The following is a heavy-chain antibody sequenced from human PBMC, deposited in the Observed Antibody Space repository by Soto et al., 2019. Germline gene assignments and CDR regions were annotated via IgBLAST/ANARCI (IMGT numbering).Heavy chain of an antibody. CDR1: GLNFSSYG. Sequence: QVQLVESGGGVVQPGRSLRLSCAASGLNFSSYGMHWVRKAPGKGLEWVAVISYDGSNKYYADSVKGRFTISRDNSKNTLYLQINSLRAEDTAVYYCAKNIVGATGFDYWGQGTLVTVSS. V-gene: IGHV3-30*18. CDR3: AKNIVGATGFDY. CDR2: ISYDGSNK. D-gene: IGHD1-26*01. J-gene: IGHJ4*02.